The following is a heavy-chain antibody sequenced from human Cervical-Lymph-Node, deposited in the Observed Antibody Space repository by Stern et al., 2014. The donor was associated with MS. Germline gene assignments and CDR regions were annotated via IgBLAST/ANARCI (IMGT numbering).Heavy chain of an antibody. Sequence: EMQLVESGGGLVKPGESLRLSCDASGFTFSHYSLNWVRQAPGKGLEWISSISHNSTHTSYANSVEGRFTISRDSAKDSVSLHMVSLRAEDTAVYYCARARVGDYARSPHLDSWGQGTLVTVSS. CDR1: GFTFSHYS. V-gene: IGHV3-21*01. CDR2: ISHNSTHT. CDR3: ARARVGDYARSPHLDS. D-gene: IGHD4-17*01. J-gene: IGHJ4*02.